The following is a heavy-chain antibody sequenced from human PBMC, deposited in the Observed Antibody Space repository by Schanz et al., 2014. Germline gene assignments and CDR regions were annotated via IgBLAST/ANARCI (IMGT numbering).Heavy chain of an antibody. V-gene: IGHV3-74*02. D-gene: IGHD1-26*01. J-gene: IGHJ4*02. CDR2: IKSDGSST. CDR1: GFTFSTST. Sequence: EVQLVESGGGLVQPGGSLRLSCAASGFTFSTSTMHWVRQAPGKGLVWVSRIKSDGSSTSYADSVKGRFTISRDNAKNTLYLQMNSLRAEDTAVYYCARDHATESYYSAGPPIDYWGQGTLLTVSS. CDR3: ARDHATESYYSAGPPIDY.